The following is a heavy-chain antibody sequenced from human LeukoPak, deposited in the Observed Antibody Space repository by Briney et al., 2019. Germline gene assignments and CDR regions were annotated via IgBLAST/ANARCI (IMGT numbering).Heavy chain of an antibody. CDR2: TYYRSKWYH. CDR1: GDSVSSNSVA. D-gene: IGHD3-22*01. V-gene: IGHV6-1*01. CDR3: ARNYYDTSDAFDI. Sequence: SQTLSLTCVISGDSVSSNSVAWNWIRQSPSRGLEWLGRTYYRSKWYHDYAVAVKSRITIKQDTSKKQFSLQLSSVTPEDTAVYYCARNYYDTSDAFDIWGQGTTVTVSS. J-gene: IGHJ3*02.